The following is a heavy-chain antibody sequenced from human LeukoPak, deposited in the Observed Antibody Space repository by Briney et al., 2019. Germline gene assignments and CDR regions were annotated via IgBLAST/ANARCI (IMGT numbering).Heavy chain of an antibody. Sequence: SVKVSCKASGGTFSSYAISWVRQAPGQGLEWMGGIIPIFGTANYAQKFQGRVTITADESTSTAYMELSSLRSEDTAVHYCASGPGYCSSTSCSEFDYWGQGTLVTVSS. D-gene: IGHD2-2*01. CDR1: GGTFSSYA. CDR2: IIPIFGTA. CDR3: ASGPGYCSSTSCSEFDY. J-gene: IGHJ4*02. V-gene: IGHV1-69*13.